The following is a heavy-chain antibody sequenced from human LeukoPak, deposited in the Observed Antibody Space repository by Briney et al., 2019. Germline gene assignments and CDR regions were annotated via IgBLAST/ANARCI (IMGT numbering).Heavy chain of an antibody. J-gene: IGHJ4*02. V-gene: IGHV3-21*01. Sequence: GGSLRLSCAASGFTFSSYNMNWVRQAPGKGLEWVSSISSSNNYIYYADSVKGRFTISRDNAKNSLYLQMNSLRAEDTAVYYCARRSPNYYFDYWGQGTPVTVSS. CDR3: ARRSPNYYFDY. CDR2: ISSSNNYI. CDR1: GFTFSSYN.